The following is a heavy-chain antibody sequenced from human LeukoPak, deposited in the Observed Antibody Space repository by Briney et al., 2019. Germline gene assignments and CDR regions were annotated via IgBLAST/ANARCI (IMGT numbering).Heavy chain of an antibody. CDR2: MSPNSGNT. CDR1: GYTFTSYD. CDR3: ARRYSRTIQAPDY. D-gene: IGHD6-13*01. V-gene: IGHV1-8*01. J-gene: IGHJ4*02. Sequence: ASVKLSCKASGYTFTSYDINWVRQATGQGLEWIGWMSPNSGNTGYAQKFQGRVTMNRNTSISTAYMELSSLRSEDTAVYYCARRYSRTIQAPDYWGQGTLVTVSS.